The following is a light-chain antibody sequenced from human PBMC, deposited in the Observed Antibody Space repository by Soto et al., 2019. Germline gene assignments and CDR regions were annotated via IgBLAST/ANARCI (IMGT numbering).Light chain of an antibody. CDR1: QRVSSSY. CDR2: GAS. Sequence: ELVLTQSPGTLSLSPGERATLSCRASQRVSSSYLSWYQQKPDQAPRLLIYGASSRATCIPDRFSGSGSGTDFTLTISRLEPEDFAVYYCQQYGSSPLTFGGGTKVDIK. J-gene: IGKJ4*01. V-gene: IGKV3-20*01. CDR3: QQYGSSPLT.